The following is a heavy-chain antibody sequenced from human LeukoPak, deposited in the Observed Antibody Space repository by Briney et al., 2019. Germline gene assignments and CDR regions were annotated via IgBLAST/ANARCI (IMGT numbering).Heavy chain of an antibody. V-gene: IGHV3-9*01. CDR3: AKDITHDYGDYRDAFDI. J-gene: IGHJ3*02. Sequence: GGSLKLSYAASGFTFDDYAMHWVRQAPGKGLEWVSGISWNSGSIGYADSVKGRFTISRDNAKNSLYLQMNSLRAEDTALYYCAKDITHDYGDYRDAFDIWGQGTMVTVSS. D-gene: IGHD4-17*01. CDR2: ISWNSGSI. CDR1: GFTFDDYA.